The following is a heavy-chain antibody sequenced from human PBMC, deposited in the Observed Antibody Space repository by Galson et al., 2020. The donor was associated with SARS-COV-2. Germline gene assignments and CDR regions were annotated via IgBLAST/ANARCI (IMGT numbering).Heavy chain of an antibody. J-gene: IGHJ4*02. CDR1: GFTFSSYV. D-gene: IGHD2-2*01. CDR2: ISGSGGST. CDR3: AKDHCSSTSCYFDY. Sequence: GGSLRLSCAASGFTFSSYVMNWVRQAPGKGLEWVSAISGSGGSTYYADSVKGRFTISRDNSKNTLYLQMNSLRAEDSAVYYCAKDHCSSTSCYFDYWGQITLVTVSS. V-gene: IGHV3-23*01.